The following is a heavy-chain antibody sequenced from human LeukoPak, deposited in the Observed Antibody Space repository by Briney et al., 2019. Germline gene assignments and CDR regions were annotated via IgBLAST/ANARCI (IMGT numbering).Heavy chain of an antibody. CDR1: GYTFTSYG. V-gene: IGHV1-18*01. CDR2: ISAYNGNT. D-gene: IGHD3-22*01. Sequence: ASVKVSCKASGYTFTSYGISWVRQAPGQGLEWMGWISAYNGNTNYAKKLQGRVTMTTDTSTSTAYMELRSLRSDDTAVYYCARYLVSVYYDSSGPTRGAFDIWGQGTMVTVSS. J-gene: IGHJ3*02. CDR3: ARYLVSVYYDSSGPTRGAFDI.